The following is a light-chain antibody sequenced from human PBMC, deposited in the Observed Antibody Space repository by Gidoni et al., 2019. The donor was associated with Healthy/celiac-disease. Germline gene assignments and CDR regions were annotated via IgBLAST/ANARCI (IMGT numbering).Light chain of an antibody. CDR3: SAWDSSLSAVV. V-gene: IGLV10-54*01. CDR2: RNN. Sequence: QAGLTKPPSVSRGLRQTATLTCTGNSNNVGNQGAAWLQQQQGHPPKLLSYRNNNRPSGISERFSASRSGNTASLTITGLQPEDEADYYCSAWDSSLSAVVFGGGTKLTVL. J-gene: IGLJ2*01. CDR1: SNNVGNQG.